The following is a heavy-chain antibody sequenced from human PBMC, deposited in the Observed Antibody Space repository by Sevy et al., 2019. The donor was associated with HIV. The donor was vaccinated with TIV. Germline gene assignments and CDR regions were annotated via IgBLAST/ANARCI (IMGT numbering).Heavy chain of an antibody. CDR3: ARDLPPSATTVAHFDY. D-gene: IGHD4-17*01. Sequence: GESLKISCAASGFIFSSYEMSWVRQAPGKGLEWVSHISQSGGTTYYSDSVKGRFTISRDNAKNSLYLQMNGLRAEDTAIYYCARDLPPSATTVAHFDYWGQGTLVTVSS. J-gene: IGHJ4*02. CDR1: GFIFSSYE. CDR2: ISQSGGTT. V-gene: IGHV3-48*03.